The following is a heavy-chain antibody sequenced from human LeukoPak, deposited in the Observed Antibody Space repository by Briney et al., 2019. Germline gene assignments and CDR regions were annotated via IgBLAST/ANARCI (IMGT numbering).Heavy chain of an antibody. CDR1: GYTFTSYY. Sequence: ASVKVSCKASGYTFTSYYMHWVRQAPGQGLEWMGIINPSGGSTSYAQKFQGRVTMTRDTSTSTVYMELSSLRSEDTAVYYCARSDLSQTGYLSGWFDPWGQGTLVTVSS. J-gene: IGHJ5*02. V-gene: IGHV1-46*01. CDR3: ARSDLSQTGYLSGWFDP. D-gene: IGHD3-9*01. CDR2: INPSGGST.